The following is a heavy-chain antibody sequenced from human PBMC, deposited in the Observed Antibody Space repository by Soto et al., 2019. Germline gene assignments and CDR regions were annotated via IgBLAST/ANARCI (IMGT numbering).Heavy chain of an antibody. D-gene: IGHD2-8*01. CDR1: GGSFSGYY. J-gene: IGHJ4*02. CDR3: ARFLKDCTNGVCYRPFDY. V-gene: IGHV4-34*01. Sequence: PSETLSLTCAVYGGSFSGYYWSWIRQPPGKGLEWIGEINHSGSTNYNPSLKSRVTISVDTSMNQFSLKLSSVTAADTAVYYCARFLKDCTNGVCYRPFDYWGQGTLVTVSS. CDR2: INHSGST.